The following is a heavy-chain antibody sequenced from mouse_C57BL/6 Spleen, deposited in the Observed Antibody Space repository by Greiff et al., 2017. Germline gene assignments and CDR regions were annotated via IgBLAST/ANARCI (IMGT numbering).Heavy chain of an antibody. V-gene: IGHV1-18*01. CDR2: INPNNGGT. J-gene: IGHJ3*01. Sequence: VHVKQSGPELVKPGASVKISCKASGYTFTDYNMDWVKQSHGKSLEWIGDINPNNGGTIYNQKFKGKATLTVDNSSSTAYMELRSLTSEDTAVYDCERSGKYDYGAWFDYWGQGTLVTVSA. CDR3: ERSGKYDYGAWFDY. D-gene: IGHD2-4*01. CDR1: GYTFTDYN.